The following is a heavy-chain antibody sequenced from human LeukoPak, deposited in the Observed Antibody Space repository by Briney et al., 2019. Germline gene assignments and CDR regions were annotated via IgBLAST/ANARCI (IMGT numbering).Heavy chain of an antibody. CDR1: GGSFSGYY. Sequence: SETLSLTCAVYGGSFSGYYWSWIRQPPGKGLEWIGEINHSGSTNYNPSLKSRVTISVDTSKNQFSLKLSSVTAADTAVYYCARSEWPMVRGVIDYWGQGTLVTVSS. CDR2: INHSGST. V-gene: IGHV4-34*01. J-gene: IGHJ4*02. D-gene: IGHD3-10*01. CDR3: ARSEWPMVRGVIDY.